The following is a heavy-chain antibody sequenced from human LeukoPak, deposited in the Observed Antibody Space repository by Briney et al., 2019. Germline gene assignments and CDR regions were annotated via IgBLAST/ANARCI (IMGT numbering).Heavy chain of an antibody. D-gene: IGHD3-22*01. Sequence: ASVKVSCKASGYTFTVYFMHWVRQAPGQGLEWMGWINPNSGGTNYAQKFQGRVTMTRDTTISTAYMELSRLRSDDTAVYYCARELNYDSSGYYFDYWGQGTLVTVSS. CDR1: GYTFTVYF. CDR3: ARELNYDSSGYYFDY. V-gene: IGHV1-2*02. J-gene: IGHJ4*02. CDR2: INPNSGGT.